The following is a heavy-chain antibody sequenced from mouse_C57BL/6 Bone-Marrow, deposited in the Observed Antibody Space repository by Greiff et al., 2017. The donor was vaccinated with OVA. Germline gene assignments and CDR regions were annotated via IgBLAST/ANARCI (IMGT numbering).Heavy chain of an antibody. V-gene: IGHV1-55*01. CDR2: IYPGSGST. Sequence: VQLQESGAELVKPGASVKMSCKASGYTFTSYWITWVKQRPGQGLEWIGDIYPGSGSTNYNEKFKSKATLTVDTSSSTAYMQLSSLTSEDSAVYYCARDMVTRAWFAYWGQGTLVTVSA. J-gene: IGHJ3*01. CDR3: ARDMVTRAWFAY. D-gene: IGHD2-2*01. CDR1: GYTFTSYW.